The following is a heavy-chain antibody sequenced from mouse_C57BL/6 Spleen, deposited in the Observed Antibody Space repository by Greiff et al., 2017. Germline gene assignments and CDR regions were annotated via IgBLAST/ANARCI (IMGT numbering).Heavy chain of an antibody. Sequence: VKLVESGPELVKPGASVKLSCKASGYTFTSYDINWVKQRPGQGLEWIGWIYPRDGSTKYNEKFKGKATLTVDTSSSTAYMELHSLTSEDSAVYFCAREDAMDYWGQGTSVTVSS. J-gene: IGHJ4*01. V-gene: IGHV1-85*01. CDR1: GYTFTSYD. CDR2: IYPRDGST. CDR3: AREDAMDY.